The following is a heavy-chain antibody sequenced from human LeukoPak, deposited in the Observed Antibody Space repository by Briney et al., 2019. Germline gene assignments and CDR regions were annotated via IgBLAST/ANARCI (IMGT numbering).Heavy chain of an antibody. CDR3: ARDFGGYDERGYAFDI. V-gene: IGHV1-69*13. CDR1: GGTFSSYA. D-gene: IGHD5-12*01. J-gene: IGHJ3*02. CDR2: IIPIFGTA. Sequence: VASVKVSCKASGGTFSSYAISWVRQAPGQGLEWMGGIIPIFGTANYAQKFQGRVTITADESTSTAYMELSSLRSEDTAVYYCARDFGGYDERGYAFDIWGQGTMVTVSS.